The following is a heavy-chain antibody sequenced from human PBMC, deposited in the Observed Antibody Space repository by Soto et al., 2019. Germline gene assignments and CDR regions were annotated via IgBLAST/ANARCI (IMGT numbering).Heavy chain of an antibody. V-gene: IGHV1-18*01. CDR2: ISAYNGNT. Sequence: QVQLVQSGAEVKKPGASVKVSSKASGYTFTSYGISWVRQAPGQGLEWMGWISAYNGNTNYAQKLQGRVTMTTDTSTSTAYMELRSLRSDDTAVYYCARLRAVGDYSSWFEIGSDNWFDPWGQGTLVTVSS. CDR3: ARLRAVGDYSSWFEIGSDNWFDP. CDR1: GYTFTSYG. D-gene: IGHD6-13*01. J-gene: IGHJ5*02.